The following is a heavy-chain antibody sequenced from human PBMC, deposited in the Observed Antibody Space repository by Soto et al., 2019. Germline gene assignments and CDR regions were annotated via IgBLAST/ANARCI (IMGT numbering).Heavy chain of an antibody. CDR2: INAGNGNT. D-gene: IGHD3-22*01. J-gene: IGHJ3*02. CDR3: ARESLYYYDSSGYPDAFDI. Sequence: ASVKVSCKASGYTFTSYAMHWVRQAPGQRLEWMGWINAGNGNTKYSQKFQGRVTITRDTSASTAYMELSSLRSEDTAVYYCARESLYYYDSSGYPDAFDIWGQGTMVT. V-gene: IGHV1-3*01. CDR1: GYTFTSYA.